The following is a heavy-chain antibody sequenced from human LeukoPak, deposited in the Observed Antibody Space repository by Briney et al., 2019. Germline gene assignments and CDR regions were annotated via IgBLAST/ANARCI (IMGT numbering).Heavy chain of an antibody. J-gene: IGHJ4*02. Sequence: LQTLSLTCAISGDSVSSNSAAWNWIRQSPSRGLEWLGRTYYRSKWYNDYAVSVKSRITINPDTSKNQFSLQLNSVTPEDTAVYYCARGRYSGYDWGFDYFDYWGQGTLVTVSS. D-gene: IGHD5-12*01. CDR1: GDSVSSNSAA. CDR2: TYYRSKWYN. V-gene: IGHV6-1*01. CDR3: ARGRYSGYDWGFDYFDY.